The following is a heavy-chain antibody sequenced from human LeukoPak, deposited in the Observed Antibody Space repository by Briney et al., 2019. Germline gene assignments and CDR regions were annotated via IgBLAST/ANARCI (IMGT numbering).Heavy chain of an antibody. Sequence: PGGSLRLSCAASGFTFSSYSMNWVRQAPGKGLEWGSYISSSSSTIYYADSVKGRFTISRDNAKNSLYLQMNSLRAEDTAVYYCARDRGPYCSGGSCYNYWGQGTLVTVSS. CDR2: ISSSSSTI. CDR1: GFTFSSYS. D-gene: IGHD2-15*01. V-gene: IGHV3-48*01. J-gene: IGHJ4*02. CDR3: ARDRGPYCSGGSCYNY.